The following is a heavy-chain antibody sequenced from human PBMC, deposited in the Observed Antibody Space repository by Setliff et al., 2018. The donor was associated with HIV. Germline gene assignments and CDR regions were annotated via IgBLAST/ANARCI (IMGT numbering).Heavy chain of an antibody. CDR2: IQQSGST. CDR3: ARDLGSAYSYAQGRFDP. D-gene: IGHD5-18*01. J-gene: IGHJ5*02. Sequence: PSETLSLTCTVSGYSISNDYYWGWIRQPPGKGLEWIGSIQQSGSTYYNSSLKSRVTMSVDTSKNKFPLKLSSVTAADTAVYYCARDLGSAYSYAQGRFDPWGQGTLVTVSS. CDR1: GYSISNDYY. V-gene: IGHV4-38-2*02.